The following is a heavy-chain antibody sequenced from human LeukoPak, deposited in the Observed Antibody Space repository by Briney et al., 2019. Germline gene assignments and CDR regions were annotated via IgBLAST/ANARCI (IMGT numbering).Heavy chain of an antibody. V-gene: IGHV3-11*01. CDR1: GFTFSDYY. J-gene: IGHJ5*02. CDR3: SRVTTDVATSLATGWFDH. Sequence: PGGSLRLSCAASGFTFSDYYMSWIRQAPGKGLEGISYISSSGNTIYYADSVKGRFTMSRDNAKNSLLLQMNILRADDTAQDYCSRVTTDVATSLATGWFDHWGQGTLVTVSS. CDR2: ISSSGNTI. D-gene: IGHD5-12*01.